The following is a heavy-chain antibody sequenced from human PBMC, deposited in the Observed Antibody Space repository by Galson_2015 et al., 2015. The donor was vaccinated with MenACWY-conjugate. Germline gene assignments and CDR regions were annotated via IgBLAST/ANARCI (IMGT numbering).Heavy chain of an antibody. CDR2: IYPADSHT. D-gene: IGHD6-19*01. V-gene: IGHV5-51*01. CDR1: GYRFTSYW. J-gene: IGHJ6*02. Sequence: QSGAEVKKPGESLQISCKGSGYRFTSYWIGWVRQMPGKGLEWMGIIYPADSHTKYSPSFQGQVTISADKSISTTYLQWSSLKASDTAIYYCARLSVGSGRYGGMGVWGQGTTVTVSS. CDR3: ARLSVGSGRYGGMGV.